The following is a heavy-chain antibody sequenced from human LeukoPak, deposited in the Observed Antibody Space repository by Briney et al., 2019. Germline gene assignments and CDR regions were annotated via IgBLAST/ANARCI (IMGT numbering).Heavy chain of an antibody. Sequence: GGSLRLSCAASGLTFSGFSMNWVRQAPGKGLEWVSSISPGSTYIYNADSVKGRFTISRDNAKNSLYLQMNSLRAEDTAVYYCARVGPSAGYYFDSWGQGTLVTVSS. D-gene: IGHD3-3*01. CDR1: GLTFSGFS. CDR2: ISPGSTYI. V-gene: IGHV3-21*01. J-gene: IGHJ4*02. CDR3: ARVGPSAGYYFDS.